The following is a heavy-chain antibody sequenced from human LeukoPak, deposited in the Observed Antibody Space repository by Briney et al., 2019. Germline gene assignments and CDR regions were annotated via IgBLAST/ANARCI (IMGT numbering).Heavy chain of an antibody. V-gene: IGHV1-69*13. Sequence: ASVKVSCKASGGTFSSYAISWVRQAPGQGLEWMGGIIPIFGTANYAQKFQGRVTITADESTSTAYMELSSLRSEDTAVYCCARDRAGYGVDYWGQGTLVTVSS. CDR3: ARDRAGYGVDY. CDR2: IIPIFGTA. D-gene: IGHD4-17*01. CDR1: GGTFSSYA. J-gene: IGHJ4*02.